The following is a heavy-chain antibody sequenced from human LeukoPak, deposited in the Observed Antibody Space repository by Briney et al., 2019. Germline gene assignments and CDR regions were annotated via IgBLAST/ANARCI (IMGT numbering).Heavy chain of an antibody. V-gene: IGHV3-21*01. CDR3: ARDEIEVGAFNI. J-gene: IGHJ3*02. Sequence: GGSLRLSCAASGFTFSTYSMNWVRQAPGKGLEWVSSVSSSSSYIYYADSVKGRFTISRDNAKNSLYLQMNSLRAEDTAVYYCARDEIEVGAFNIWGQGTMVTVSS. CDR2: VSSSSSYI. CDR1: GFTFSTYS.